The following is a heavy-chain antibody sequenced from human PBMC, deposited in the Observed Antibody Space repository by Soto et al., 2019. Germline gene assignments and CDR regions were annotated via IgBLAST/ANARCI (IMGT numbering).Heavy chain of an antibody. D-gene: IGHD1-7*01. V-gene: IGHV6-1*01. CDR1: GDSVSSNSAA. Sequence: PSQTHSLTCVISGDSVSSNSAAWNWIRQSPSRGLEWLGRTYYRSRWYNDYAVSVRSRITVNADTSKDQFSLHLNSVTPEDTAVYYCAGTSSLQRYYIAVRAKGTTVPVSS. CDR2: TYYRSRWYN. CDR3: AGTSSLQRYYIAV. J-gene: IGHJ6*03.